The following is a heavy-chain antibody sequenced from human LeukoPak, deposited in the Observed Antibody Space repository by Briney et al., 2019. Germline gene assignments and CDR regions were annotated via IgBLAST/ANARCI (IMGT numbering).Heavy chain of an antibody. V-gene: IGHV4-34*01. CDR1: GGSFSVYY. D-gene: IGHD3-22*01. CDR2: INHSGST. Sequence: SETLSLTCAVYGGSFSVYYWSWIRQPPGKGLEWIGEINHSGSTNYNPSLKSRVTISVDTSKNQFSLKLSSVTAADTAVYYCASSEYYYDSSGYPGLDYWGQGTLVTVSS. J-gene: IGHJ4*02. CDR3: ASSEYYYDSSGYPGLDY.